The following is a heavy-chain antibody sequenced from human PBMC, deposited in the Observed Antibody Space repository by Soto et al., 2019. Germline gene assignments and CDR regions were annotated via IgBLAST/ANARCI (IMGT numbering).Heavy chain of an antibody. D-gene: IGHD2-15*01. V-gene: IGHV3-23*01. CDR3: AKDSGYCSGGSCSPPYNWFDP. J-gene: IGHJ5*02. Sequence: GGALRLSCAASGFTFSSYALSWVRQSPGKGLEWVSDISGSGGSTYYADSVKGRFTISRDNSKNTLYLQMNSLRAEDTAVYYCAKDSGYCSGGSCSPPYNWFDPWGQGTLVTVSS. CDR2: ISGSGGST. CDR1: GFTFSSYA.